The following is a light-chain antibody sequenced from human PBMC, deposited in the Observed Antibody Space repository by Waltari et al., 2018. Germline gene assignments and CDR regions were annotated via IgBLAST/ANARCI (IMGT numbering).Light chain of an antibody. J-gene: IGKJ2*01. Sequence: DIQMTQSPSSLSASVGDRVTITCRASQNINSDLHWYQQEPGKAPKLLIYAASTLQYGVPSGFSGSGSGTDFTLTISSLRPEDFATYYCQQSYSTPYTFGQGTKLQIK. V-gene: IGKV1-39*01. CDR1: QNINSD. CDR3: QQSYSTPYT. CDR2: AAS.